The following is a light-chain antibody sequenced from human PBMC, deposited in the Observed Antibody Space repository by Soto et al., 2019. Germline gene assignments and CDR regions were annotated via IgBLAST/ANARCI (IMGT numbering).Light chain of an antibody. V-gene: IGKV1-5*03. J-gene: IGKJ1*01. CDR1: QSISSW. Sequence: DIQMTQSPSTLSASVGDRVTITCRASQSISSWLAWYQQKPGKAPKLLIYKAFSLESGVPSRFGGSGSGTEFTLTISSLQPDDFATYYCQQYNSYSGTFGQGTKVEIK. CDR2: KAF. CDR3: QQYNSYSGT.